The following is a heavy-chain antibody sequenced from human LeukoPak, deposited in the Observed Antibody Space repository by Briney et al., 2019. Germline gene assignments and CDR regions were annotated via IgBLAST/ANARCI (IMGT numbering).Heavy chain of an antibody. J-gene: IGHJ4*02. CDR3: ARDRDSGSHTATDY. Sequence: LAGGSLRLSCAAPGFTFDSYGMPRVRQAPGKGLERVAVISNDGSNKYYADSVKGLFTISSDNSKNTQYLQMNSLRAEDTAVYYCARDRDSGSHTATDYWGQGTLVTVSS. V-gene: IGHV3-30*03. CDR2: ISNDGSNK. D-gene: IGHD1-26*01. CDR1: GFTFDSYG.